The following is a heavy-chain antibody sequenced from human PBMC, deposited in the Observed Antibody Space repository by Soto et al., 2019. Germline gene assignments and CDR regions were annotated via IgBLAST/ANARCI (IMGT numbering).Heavy chain of an antibody. Sequence: GGSLRLSCAASGITISSYWMHWVRQAPGKGLVWVSRINSDGSSRSYADSVKGRFTISRDNAKNTLYLQMNSLRAEDTAVYYCARDEGASYRSTWYDYWGQGTLVTVSS. CDR1: GITISSYW. D-gene: IGHD6-13*01. CDR3: ARDEGASYRSTWYDY. CDR2: INSDGSSR. V-gene: IGHV3-74*01. J-gene: IGHJ4*02.